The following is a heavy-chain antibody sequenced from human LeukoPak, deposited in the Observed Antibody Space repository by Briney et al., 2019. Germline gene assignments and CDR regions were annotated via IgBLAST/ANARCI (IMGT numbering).Heavy chain of an antibody. CDR1: GFTFSSYA. CDR3: ASDDRGGDFPDPFDY. D-gene: IGHD2-21*02. Sequence: GGGPRLSSAAPGFTFSSYAMHWVRPAPGEGGGGGGVISYDGSNKYYADSVKGRFTISRDNSKNTLYLQMNSLRDEDTAVYYCASDDRGGDFPDPFDYWGQGTLVTVSS. J-gene: IGHJ4*02. CDR2: ISYDGSNK. V-gene: IGHV3-30-3*01.